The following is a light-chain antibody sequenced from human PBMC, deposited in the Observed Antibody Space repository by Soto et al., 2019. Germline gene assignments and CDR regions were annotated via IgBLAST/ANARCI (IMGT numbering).Light chain of an antibody. Sequence: DIQMTQSPSSLSASVGDRVTITCQASQDISNYLNWYQQKPGNAPKLLIYDASNLETGVPPRFRGSGSATDCTFTISSRQPEDIGTYYCQQYDNLLPLTFGGGTTVQIK. CDR3: QQYDNLLPLT. CDR1: QDISNY. V-gene: IGKV1-33*01. CDR2: DAS. J-gene: IGKJ4*01.